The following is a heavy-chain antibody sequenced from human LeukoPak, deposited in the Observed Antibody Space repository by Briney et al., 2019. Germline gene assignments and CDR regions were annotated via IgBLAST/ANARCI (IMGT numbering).Heavy chain of an antibody. Sequence: GVSLRLSCAGSGFHFSDYSMNWVRQAPGKGPGWVSYFDDRSDRKGAATTSYADSVKGRFTISRDAAKNYLFLQMNSLTAEDTAVYYCARDGNWGFDYWGQGTLVTVSS. CDR2: FDDRSDRKGAATT. CDR1: GFHFSDYS. D-gene: IGHD7-27*01. V-gene: IGHV3-48*04. CDR3: ARDGNWGFDY. J-gene: IGHJ4*02.